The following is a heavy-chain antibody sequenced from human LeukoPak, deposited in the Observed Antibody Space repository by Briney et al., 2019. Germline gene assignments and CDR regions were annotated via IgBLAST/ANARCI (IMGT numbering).Heavy chain of an antibody. J-gene: IGHJ3*02. CDR3: ARVEVAGPRALDI. CDR2: INSDGSST. CDR1: GFTFSNYC. Sequence: GGSLRLSCAASGFTFSNYCMHWVRQTPGKGLVWVSRINSDGSSTSYADSVKGRFTISRDNAKNTLYLQMNSLRAEDTAVYYCARVEVAGPRALDIWGQGTMVTVSS. D-gene: IGHD6-19*01. V-gene: IGHV3-74*01.